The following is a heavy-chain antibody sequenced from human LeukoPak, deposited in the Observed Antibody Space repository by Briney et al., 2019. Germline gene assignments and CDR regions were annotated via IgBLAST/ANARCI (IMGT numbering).Heavy chain of an antibody. CDR2: IIPVSGTT. D-gene: IGHD2-8*02. CDR1: GGTFSSYA. Sequence: ASVKVSCKTSGGTFSSYAISWVRQAPGQGPEWMGGIIPVSGTTNNAHKFQGRVTITADESTNTAYMELSSLRSDDTALYYCAISAYTGGVLDNWGQGTLVTVSS. J-gene: IGHJ4*02. CDR3: AISAYTGGVLDN. V-gene: IGHV1-69*13.